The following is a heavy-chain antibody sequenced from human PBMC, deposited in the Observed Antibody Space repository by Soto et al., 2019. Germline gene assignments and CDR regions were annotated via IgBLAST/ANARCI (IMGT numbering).Heavy chain of an antibody. CDR3: SRENWFQDY. D-gene: IGHD3-10*01. Sequence: EVQLVESGGGLVQPGGSLRLSCEASGFTFNVYYMTWVRQAPGKGLEWVASIKNDGSEQYYVDSVKGRFTISRDNAKNSLYLQMNSRRAGDTALYYCSRENWFQDYWGQGTLVIVSS. V-gene: IGHV3-7*03. J-gene: IGHJ4*02. CDR2: IKNDGSEQ. CDR1: GFTFNVYY.